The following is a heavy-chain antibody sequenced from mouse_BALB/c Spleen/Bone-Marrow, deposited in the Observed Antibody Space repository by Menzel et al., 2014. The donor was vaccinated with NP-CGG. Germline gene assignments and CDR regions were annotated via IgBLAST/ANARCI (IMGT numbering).Heavy chain of an antibody. CDR2: ISYSGST. CDR1: GYSITSDYA. D-gene: IGHD4-1*01. V-gene: IGHV3-2*02. J-gene: IGHJ4*01. Sequence: EVKLAESGPGLVKPSQSLSLTCTVTGYSITSDYAWNWIRQFPGNKLEWMGYISYSGSTSYNPSLKSRISITRDTSKNQFFLQLNSVTTEDTATYYCSHWAYYYAMDYWGQGTSVTVSS. CDR3: SHWAYYYAMDY.